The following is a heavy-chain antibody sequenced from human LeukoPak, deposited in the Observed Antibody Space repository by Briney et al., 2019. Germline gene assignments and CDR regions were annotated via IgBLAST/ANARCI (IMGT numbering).Heavy chain of an antibody. V-gene: IGHV3-7*01. CDR2: IKQDGSEK. CDR1: GFTFSSYW. Sequence: GGSLRLSCAASGFTFSSYWMSWVRQAPGKGLEWVANIKQDGSEKYYVDSVKGRFTISRDNAKNSLYLQMNSLRAEDTAVYYCARLRYHDFWSGYWKYYYYMDVWGKGTTVTVSS. D-gene: IGHD3-3*01. J-gene: IGHJ6*03. CDR3: ARLRYHDFWSGYWKYYYYMDV.